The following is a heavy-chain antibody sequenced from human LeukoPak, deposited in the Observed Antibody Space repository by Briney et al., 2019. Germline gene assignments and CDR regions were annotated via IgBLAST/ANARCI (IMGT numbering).Heavy chain of an antibody. V-gene: IGHV3-20*04. J-gene: IGHJ4*02. CDR3: VRALYDSRGYYFDY. CDR1: GFTFSSYA. D-gene: IGHD3-22*01. CDR2: INWNGGST. Sequence: GGSLRLSCAASGFTFSSYAMHWVRQAPGKGLEWVSGINWNGGSTGYADSVKGRFTISRDNAKNSRYLQMNSLRAEDTAVYYCVRALYDSRGYYFDYWGQGTLVTVSS.